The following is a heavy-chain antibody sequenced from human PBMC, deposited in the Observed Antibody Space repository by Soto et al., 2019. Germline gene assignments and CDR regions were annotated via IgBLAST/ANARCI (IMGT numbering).Heavy chain of an antibody. D-gene: IGHD2-2*02. CDR2: IYYSGST. V-gene: IGHV4-39*01. CDR1: GGSISSSSYY. Sequence: QLQLQESGPGLVKPSETLSLTCTVSGGSISSSSYYWGWIRQPPGKGLEWIGSIYYSGSTYYNPSPKSRVTISVDTSKNQFSLKLSSVTAADTAVYYCARRVGDKYCSSTSCYTDYWGQGTLVTVSS. J-gene: IGHJ4*02. CDR3: ARRVGDKYCSSTSCYTDY.